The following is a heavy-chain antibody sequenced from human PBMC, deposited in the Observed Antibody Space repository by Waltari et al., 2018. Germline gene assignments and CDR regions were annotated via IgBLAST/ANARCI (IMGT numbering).Heavy chain of an antibody. J-gene: IGHJ5*02. D-gene: IGHD2-15*01. V-gene: IGHV4-31*03. CDR3: ARNIKWFDP. CDR1: GGSISSGSY. CDR2: IYYSGST. Sequence: QVQLQESGPGLEKPSQTLSLTCTVSGGSISSGSYWSWIRQHPGKGLEWIGYIYYSGSTYYNPALKVRVTISVDTSKNQFSLKLSSVTAADTAVYYCARNIKWFDPWGQGTLVTVSS.